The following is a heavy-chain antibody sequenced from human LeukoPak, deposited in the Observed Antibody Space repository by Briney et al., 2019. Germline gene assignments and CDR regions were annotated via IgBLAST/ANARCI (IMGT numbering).Heavy chain of an antibody. CDR3: ARRQYSGYDFDF. Sequence: GGSLKISCKGSGYIFTNYWIGWVRQMPGKGLEWLGIIYPRDSDTRYSPSFQGQVTVSADKSISTAYLQWSSLEASDTAIYYCARRQYSGYDFDFWGQGTLVTVSS. V-gene: IGHV5-51*01. CDR1: GYIFTNYW. D-gene: IGHD5-12*01. CDR2: IYPRDSDT. J-gene: IGHJ4*02.